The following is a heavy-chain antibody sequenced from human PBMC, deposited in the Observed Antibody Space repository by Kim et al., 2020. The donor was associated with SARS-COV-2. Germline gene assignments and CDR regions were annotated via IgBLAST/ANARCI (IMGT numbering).Heavy chain of an antibody. V-gene: IGHV3-7*01. D-gene: IGHD6-6*01. CDR2: INQDGGVK. CDR1: GFTFTSYW. CDR3: ARIGYSSSSLDY. Sequence: GGSLRLSCATSGFTFTSYWMTWVRQAPGKGLEWVANINQDGGVKYYVDSVKGRFTISRDNAKNSVYVQMNSLRGEDTAVYYCARIGYSSSSLDYWGRGTLVTVSS. J-gene: IGHJ4*02.